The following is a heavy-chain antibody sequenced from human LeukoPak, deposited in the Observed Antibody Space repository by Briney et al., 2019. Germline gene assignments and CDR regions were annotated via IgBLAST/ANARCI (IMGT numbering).Heavy chain of an antibody. V-gene: IGHV1-2*02. J-gene: IGHJ3*02. Sequence: ASVKVSCKASGYTFTGYYMHWVRQAPGQGLEWMGWINPNSGGTNYAQKFQGRVTMTRDTSISTAYMELSRLRSDDTAVYYCARGGVAMILDDAFDIWGQGTMVTVSS. D-gene: IGHD5-12*01. CDR2: INPNSGGT. CDR1: GYTFTGYY. CDR3: ARGGVAMILDDAFDI.